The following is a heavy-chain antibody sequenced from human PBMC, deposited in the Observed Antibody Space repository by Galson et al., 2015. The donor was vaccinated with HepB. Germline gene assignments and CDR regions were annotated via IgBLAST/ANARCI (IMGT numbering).Heavy chain of an antibody. CDR3: VRAISRAEIAEAPFDY. J-gene: IGHJ4*02. V-gene: IGHV3-64D*06. CDR2: ISSNGGST. CDR1: GFTFSSYA. D-gene: IGHD6-13*01. Sequence: SLRLSCAASGFTFSSYAMHWVRQAPGKGLEYVSAISSNGGSTYYADSVKGRFTISRDNSKNTLYLQMSSLRAEDTAVYYCVRAISRAEIAEAPFDYWGQGTLVTVSS.